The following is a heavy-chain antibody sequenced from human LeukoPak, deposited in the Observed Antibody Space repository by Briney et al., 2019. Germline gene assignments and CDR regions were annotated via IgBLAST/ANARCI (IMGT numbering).Heavy chain of an antibody. V-gene: IGHV3-48*01. D-gene: IGHD2-8*01. Sequence: PGRSLRLSCAASGFTFSSYSMNWVRQAPGKGLEWVSYITSGSGTIYYADSVKGRFTISRDNAKNSLYLQMNSLRAEDTAVYYCASRTNQRAIDYWGQGTLVTVSS. CDR1: GFTFSSYS. CDR3: ASRTNQRAIDY. CDR2: ITSGSGTI. J-gene: IGHJ4*02.